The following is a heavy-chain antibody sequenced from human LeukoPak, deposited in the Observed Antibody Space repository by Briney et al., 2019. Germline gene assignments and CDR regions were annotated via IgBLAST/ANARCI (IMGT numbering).Heavy chain of an antibody. D-gene: IGHD6-19*01. CDR3: ARGDPKVVPGHYFYYGMDV. CDR1: GFTFSSYA. J-gene: IGHJ6*02. V-gene: IGHV3-23*01. Sequence: PGGSLRLSCAASGFTFSSYAMSWVRQAPGKGLEWVSAISGSGGSTYYADSVKGRFTISRDNSKNTLYLQMNSLRAEDTAVYYCARGDPKVVPGHYFYYGMDVWGQGTTVTVSS. CDR2: ISGSGGST.